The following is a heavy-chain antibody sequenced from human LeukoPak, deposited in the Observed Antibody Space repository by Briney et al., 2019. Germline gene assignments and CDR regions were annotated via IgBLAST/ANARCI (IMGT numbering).Heavy chain of an antibody. D-gene: IGHD6-19*01. CDR3: ARGPDRWLARYQYFDY. CDR1: GGSISSSSYY. CDR2: IYYSGST. V-gene: IGHV4-39*07. J-gene: IGHJ4*02. Sequence: SETLSLTCTVSGGSISSSSYYWGWIRQPPGKGLEWIGSIYYSGSTYYNPSLKSRVTIPVDTSKNQFSLKLSSVTAADTAVYYCARGPDRWLARYQYFDYWGQGTLVTVSS.